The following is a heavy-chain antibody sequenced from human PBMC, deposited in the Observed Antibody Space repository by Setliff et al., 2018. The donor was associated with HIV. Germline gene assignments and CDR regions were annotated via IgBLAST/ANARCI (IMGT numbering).Heavy chain of an antibody. V-gene: IGHV4-4*09. CDR2: IYTSGST. CDR3: ARGLSFYDPGGFDY. CDR1: GGSISSYY. D-gene: IGHD3-22*01. Sequence: PSETLSLTCTVSGGSISSYYWNWIRQPPGKGLEWIGYIYTSGSTNYNPSLKSRVTISVDTPKNQFSLKLSSVTAADTAVYYCARGLSFYDPGGFDYWGQGTLVTVSS. J-gene: IGHJ4*02.